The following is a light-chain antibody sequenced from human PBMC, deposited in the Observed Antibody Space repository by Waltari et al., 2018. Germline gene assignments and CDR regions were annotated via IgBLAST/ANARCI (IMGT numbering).Light chain of an antibody. V-gene: IGLV2-23*01. CDR2: EGK. Sequence: QPALTQPASVSGSPGQSITVSCTGTSGGYNLVSSYQHHPDKGPKPIIYEGKTRPSGVSNRFSGSQSGNTASLTISGLQPEDEAHYYCCSYSGSNTWIFGGGTQLTVL. CDR3: CSYSGSNTWI. CDR1: SGGYNL. J-gene: IGLJ2*01.